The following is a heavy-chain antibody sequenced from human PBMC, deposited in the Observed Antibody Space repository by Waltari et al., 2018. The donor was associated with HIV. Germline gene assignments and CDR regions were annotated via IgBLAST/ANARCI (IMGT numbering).Heavy chain of an antibody. D-gene: IGHD5-18*01. J-gene: IGHJ4*02. CDR3: SKRLNTASDY. CDR2: INSDGSIR. Sequence: EVQLVESGGRIVQPGGSLRLSCAASGFNLSSDLMHWVRQGPGKGLMWVSRINSDGSIRVYADSVKGRFTISRDNVKNTVYLQMNSLRAEDTAVYYCSKRLNTASDYWGQGTPVIVSS. V-gene: IGHV3-74*01. CDR1: GFNLSSDL.